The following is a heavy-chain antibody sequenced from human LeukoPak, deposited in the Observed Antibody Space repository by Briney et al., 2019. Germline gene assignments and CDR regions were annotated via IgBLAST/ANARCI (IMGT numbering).Heavy chain of an antibody. CDR1: GGSISSSSNY. V-gene: IGHV4-39*07. CDR3: AREGYCGGDCYSGFDY. J-gene: IGHJ4*02. Sequence: SETLSLTCTVSGGSISSSSNYWDWIRQPPGKGLEWIGSIYYSGSTNYNPSLKSRVTISVDPSKNQFSLKLSSVTAADTAVYYCAREGYCGGDCYSGFDYWGQGTLVTVSS. D-gene: IGHD2-21*01. CDR2: IYYSGST.